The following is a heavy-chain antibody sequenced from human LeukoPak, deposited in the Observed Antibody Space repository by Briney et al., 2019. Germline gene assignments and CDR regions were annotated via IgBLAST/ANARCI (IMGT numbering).Heavy chain of an antibody. CDR2: VHLSGRT. CDR3: AREGGPYRPLDY. CDR1: GGSICSTNW. Sequence: SGTLSLTCGVSGGSICSTNWWTWVRQPPGEGLEWIGEVHLSGRTNYNPSLESRVTMSVDMSENHISLKLTSVTAADTAVYYCAREGGPYRPLDYSGQGTLVTVSS. V-gene: IGHV4-4*02. J-gene: IGHJ4*02.